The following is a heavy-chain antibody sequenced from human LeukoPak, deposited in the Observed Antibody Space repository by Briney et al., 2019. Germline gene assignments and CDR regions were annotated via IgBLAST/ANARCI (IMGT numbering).Heavy chain of an antibody. J-gene: IGHJ5*02. Sequence: ASVKVSCKASGYTFTSYDINWVRQAPGQGLEWMGWMNPNSGNTGYAQKFQGRVTMTRNTSISTAYMELSSLRSEDTAVYYCARVLTGTRALLTRLRLNWFDPWGQGTLVTVSS. V-gene: IGHV1-8*01. CDR3: ARVLTGTRALLTRLRLNWFDP. CDR1: GYTFTSYD. CDR2: MNPNSGNT. D-gene: IGHD3-10*01.